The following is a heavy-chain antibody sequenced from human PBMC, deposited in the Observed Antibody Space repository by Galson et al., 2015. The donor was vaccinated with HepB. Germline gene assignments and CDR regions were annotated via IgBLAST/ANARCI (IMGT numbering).Heavy chain of an antibody. J-gene: IGHJ6*02. Sequence: SLRLSCAASGFTFSSYWMSWVRQAPGKGLEWVANIKQDGSEKYYVDSVKGRFTISRDNAKNSLYLQMNSLRAEDTAVYYCARVLGYYDILTRRYYYYGMDVWGQGTTVTVSS. CDR3: ARVLGYYDILTRRYYYYGMDV. D-gene: IGHD3-9*01. V-gene: IGHV3-7*03. CDR2: IKQDGSEK. CDR1: GFTFSSYW.